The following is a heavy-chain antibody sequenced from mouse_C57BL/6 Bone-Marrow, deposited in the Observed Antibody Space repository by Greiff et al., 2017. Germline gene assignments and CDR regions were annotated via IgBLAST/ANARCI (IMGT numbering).Heavy chain of an antibody. J-gene: IGHJ3*01. Sequence: VQLQQSGAELMKPGASVKLSCKATGYTFTGYWIEWVKQRPGQGLEWIGMIHPNSGSTNYNEKFKSKATLTVDKSSSTAYMQLSSLTSEDSAVYYCARWGFAYWGQGTLVTVSA. V-gene: IGHV1-64*01. CDR1: GYTFTGYW. CDR3: ARWGFAY. CDR2: IHPNSGST.